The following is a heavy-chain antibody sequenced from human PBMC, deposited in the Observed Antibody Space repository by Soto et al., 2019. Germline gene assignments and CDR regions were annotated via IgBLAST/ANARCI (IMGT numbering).Heavy chain of an antibody. Sequence: PSETLSLTCSVSGDSIINGINYWTWIRQHPGKGLEWIGHVHYSGSIYYNPSLRSRVSMSVDTSKNQVSLELSPVTVADTAVYYCVRGAGHYKSGFWGQGTLVTVSS. J-gene: IGHJ4*02. D-gene: IGHD1-20*01. V-gene: IGHV4-31*03. CDR1: GDSIINGINY. CDR3: VRGAGHYKSGF. CDR2: VHYSGSI.